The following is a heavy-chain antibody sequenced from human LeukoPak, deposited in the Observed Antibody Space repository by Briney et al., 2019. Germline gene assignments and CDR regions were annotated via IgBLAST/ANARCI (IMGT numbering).Heavy chain of an antibody. J-gene: IGHJ4*02. CDR2: INPNSGGT. V-gene: IGHV1-2*02. D-gene: IGHD6-13*01. Sequence: GASVKVSCKASGYTFTSYYMHWVRQAPGQGLEWMGWINPNSGGTDYAQKFQGRVTMTRDTSISTAYMELSRLRSDDTAVYYCATAHSSSWYFFDYWGQGTLVTVSS. CDR3: ATAHSSSWYFFDY. CDR1: GYTFTSYY.